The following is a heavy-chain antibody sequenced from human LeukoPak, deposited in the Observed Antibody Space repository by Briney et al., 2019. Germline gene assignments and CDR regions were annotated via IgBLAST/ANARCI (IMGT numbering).Heavy chain of an antibody. D-gene: IGHD3-16*01. J-gene: IGHJ3*01. V-gene: IGHV1-69*04. CDR3: ARARTMVTFGGIRHAFDL. Sequence: KLQGRVTVTADKSTNTAYMELSSLISDDTAVYYCARARTMVTFGGIRHAFDLWGQGTMVTVSS.